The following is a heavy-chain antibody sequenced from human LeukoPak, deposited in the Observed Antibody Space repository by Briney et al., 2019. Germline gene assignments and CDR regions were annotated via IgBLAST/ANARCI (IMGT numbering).Heavy chain of an antibody. CDR3: AREERDYFDSTNYHPLFDY. Sequence: PGGSLRLSCAASGFTFDDYAMPWVRQAPGKGLEWVSGISWNSGSIGYADSVKGRFTISRDNSKNTLSLQVSSLRADDTAVYYCAREERDYFDSTNYHPLFDYWGQGTLVTVSS. CDR2: ISWNSGSI. D-gene: IGHD3-22*01. CDR1: GFTFDDYA. J-gene: IGHJ4*02. V-gene: IGHV3-9*01.